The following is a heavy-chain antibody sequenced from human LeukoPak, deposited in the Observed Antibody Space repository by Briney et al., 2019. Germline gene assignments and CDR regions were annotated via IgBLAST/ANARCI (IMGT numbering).Heavy chain of an antibody. J-gene: IGHJ4*02. CDR3: ARTYSSTWTGLYFDH. CDR2: IYDSGST. CDR1: GGSISSRSYS. Sequence: SETLSLTCTVSGGSISSRSYSWGWIRQPPGRGPEWIGNIYDSGSTSLNPSLWSRVTMPVDTAKNQFSLKLSSVTAADTAVYYCARTYSSTWTGLYFDHWGQGTLVTVSS. V-gene: IGHV4-39*01. D-gene: IGHD2-2*01.